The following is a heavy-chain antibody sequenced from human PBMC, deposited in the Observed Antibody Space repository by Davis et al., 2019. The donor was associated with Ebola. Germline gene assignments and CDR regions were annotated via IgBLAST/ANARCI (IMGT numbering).Heavy chain of an antibody. J-gene: IGHJ6*04. CDR3: ARDSSSWYESAYYYGMDV. CDR1: GASISSGDYC. Sequence: MPSETLSLTCTVSGASISSGDYCWTWIRQPPGKGLEWIGYIYDSETTYYNPSLKSRVSISLDTSKNQFSLKLSSVTAADTAVYYCARDSSSWYESAYYYGMDVWGKGITVTVSS. CDR2: IYDSETT. D-gene: IGHD6-13*01. V-gene: IGHV4-30-4*01.